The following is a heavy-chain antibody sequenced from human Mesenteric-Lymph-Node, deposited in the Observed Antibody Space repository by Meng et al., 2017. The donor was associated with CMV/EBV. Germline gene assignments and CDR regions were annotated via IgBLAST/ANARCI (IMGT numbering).Heavy chain of an antibody. CDR1: GGTFSSYA. J-gene: IGHJ5*02. V-gene: IGHV1-69*05. Sequence: CKASGGTFSSYAISWVRQAPGQGLEWMGGIIPIFGTANYAQKFQGRVTITTDESTSTAYMELSSLRSEDTAVYYCATYSSSSVGWFDPWGQGTLVTVSS. D-gene: IGHD6-6*01. CDR2: IIPIFGTA. CDR3: ATYSSSSVGWFDP.